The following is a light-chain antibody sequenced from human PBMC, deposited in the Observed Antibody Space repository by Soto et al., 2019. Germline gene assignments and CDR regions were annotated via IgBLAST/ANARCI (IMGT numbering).Light chain of an antibody. CDR1: QDIKTY. J-gene: IGKJ3*01. CDR2: GTF. Sequence: IPLTQSPSSLSASVGDRVSITCRASQDIKTYLAWYQQKQGKAPKLLISGTFTLQSGVPSRFNGSGSGTDFTLTICRLQPEDFATYFCQHLNNYPPFTFGPGTKVDLE. V-gene: IGKV1-9*01. CDR3: QHLNNYPPFT.